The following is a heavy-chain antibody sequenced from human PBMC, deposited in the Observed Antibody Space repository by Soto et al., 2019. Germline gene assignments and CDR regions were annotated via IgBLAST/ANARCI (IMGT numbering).Heavy chain of an antibody. CDR2: IYYSGST. CDR1: GGSVSSGSYY. J-gene: IGHJ6*02. V-gene: IGHV4-61*01. Sequence: PSETLSLTCTVSGGSVSSGSYYWSWIRQPPGKGLEWIGYIYYSGSTNYNPSLKSRVTISVDTSKNQFSLKLSSVTAADTAVYYCARVIGWDTGIYYYGMDVWGQGTTVTVSS. D-gene: IGHD5-18*01. CDR3: ARVIGWDTGIYYYGMDV.